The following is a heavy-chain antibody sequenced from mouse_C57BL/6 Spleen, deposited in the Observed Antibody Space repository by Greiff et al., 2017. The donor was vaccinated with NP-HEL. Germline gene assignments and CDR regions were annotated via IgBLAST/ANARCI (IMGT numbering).Heavy chain of an antibody. CDR1: GYTFTSYW. CDR3: ARHDYGGDWYFDV. J-gene: IGHJ1*03. V-gene: IGHV1-64*01. Sequence: VQLQQPGAELVKPGASVKLSCKASGYTFTSYWMHWVKQRPGQGLEWIGMIHPNSGSTNYNEKFKSKATLTVDKSSSTAYMQLSSLTSEDSAVYYCARHDYGGDWYFDVWGTGTTVTVSS. D-gene: IGHD2-4*01. CDR2: IHPNSGST.